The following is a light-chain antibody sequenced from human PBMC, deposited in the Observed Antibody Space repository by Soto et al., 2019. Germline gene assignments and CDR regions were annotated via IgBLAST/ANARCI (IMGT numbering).Light chain of an antibody. Sequence: QSVLTQPPSASGTPGQRVTISCSGSSSNIGSNYVYWYQQLPGTAPKLLIYRNNQRPSGVPDRFSGSKSGTSASLAISGLLSEDEADYYCAAGDDGLSGRGVFGGGTKLTVL. J-gene: IGLJ2*01. CDR1: SSNIGSNY. CDR3: AAGDDGLSGRGV. V-gene: IGLV1-47*01. CDR2: RNN.